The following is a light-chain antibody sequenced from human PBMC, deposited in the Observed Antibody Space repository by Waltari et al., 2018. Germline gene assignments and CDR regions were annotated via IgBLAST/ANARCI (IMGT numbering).Light chain of an antibody. CDR2: GAS. J-gene: IGKJ1*01. Sequence: EIVLTQSPGTLSLSPGEIATLSCRASQSVASSCLAWFQQKPGQAPRLLISGASSRATGVPDRFSGSGSGTDFTLTIDRLEPEDFAVYYCQQYGSSPRTFGQGTKVEI. CDR3: QQYGSSPRT. CDR1: QSVASSC. V-gene: IGKV3-20*01.